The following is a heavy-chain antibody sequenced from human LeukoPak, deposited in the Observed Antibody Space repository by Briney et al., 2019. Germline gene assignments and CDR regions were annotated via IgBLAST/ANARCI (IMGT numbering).Heavy chain of an antibody. CDR2: IRPNGDRT. CDR1: AIIFGSHG. V-gene: IGHV3-23*01. Sequence: GGSLRLSCAASAIIFGSHGMAWVRQAPGKGLEWVSSIRPNGDRTFYADFVKGRFTISRDNSKNTVSLHMNSLRAEDSAIYRCARAYDKAYDYWGQGTLVTVSS. CDR3: ARAYDKAYDY. J-gene: IGHJ4*02. D-gene: IGHD2-21*01.